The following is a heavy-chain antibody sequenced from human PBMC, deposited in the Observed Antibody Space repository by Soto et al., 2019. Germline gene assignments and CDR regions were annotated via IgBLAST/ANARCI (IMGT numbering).Heavy chain of an antibody. D-gene: IGHD3-22*01. CDR1: GFTFGDYA. CDR3: TRGRYDSSGYYYNYFDY. J-gene: IGHJ4*02. CDR2: IRSKAYGGTT. V-gene: IGHV3-49*04. Sequence: GGSLRLSCTASGFTFGDYAMSWVRQAPGKGLEWVGFIRSKAYGGTTEYAASVKGRFTISRDDSKSIAYLQMNSLKTEDTAVYYCTRGRYDSSGYYYNYFDYWGQGTLVTVSS.